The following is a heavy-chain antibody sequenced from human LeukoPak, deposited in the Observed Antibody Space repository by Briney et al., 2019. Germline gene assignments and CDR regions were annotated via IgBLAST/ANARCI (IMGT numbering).Heavy chain of an antibody. D-gene: IGHD2-2*01. CDR1: GYTFTGYY. CDR2: ISPNSGGT. CDR3: ARDYTSCYWCYYYGMDV. V-gene: IGHV1-2*02. Sequence: ASVKVSCKASGYTFTGYYMHWVRQAPGQGLEWMGWISPNSGGTNYAQKFQGRVTMTRDTSISTAYMELSRLRSDDTAVYYCARDYTSCYWCYYYGMDVWGQGTTVTVSS. J-gene: IGHJ6*02.